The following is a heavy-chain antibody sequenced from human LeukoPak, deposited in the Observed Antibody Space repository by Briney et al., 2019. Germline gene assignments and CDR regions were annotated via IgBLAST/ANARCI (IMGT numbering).Heavy chain of an antibody. CDR2: ISDGSREI. D-gene: IGHD6-19*01. CDR1: GFTFGSYA. J-gene: IGHJ4*02. CDR3: ATTNTYTSGWYMIY. V-gene: IGHV3-23*01. Sequence: GGSLRLSCAASGFTFGSYAMSWVRQAPGKGLEWVSVISDGSREIHYADSVRGRFTISRDNSKNTLYLQMNSLRAEDTAVYYCATTNTYTSGWYMIYWGQGTLVTVSS.